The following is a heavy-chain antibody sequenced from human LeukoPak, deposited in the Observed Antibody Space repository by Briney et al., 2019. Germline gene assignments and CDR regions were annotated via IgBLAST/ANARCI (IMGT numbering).Heavy chain of an antibody. V-gene: IGHV1-24*01. J-gene: IGHJ4*02. CDR1: GYTLTELS. Sequence: ASVKVSCKVSGYTLTELSMHWVRQAPGKGLEWMGGFDPEDGETIYAQKFQGRVTMTEDTSTDTAYMELSSLRSEDTAVYYCATDRNPCSSTSCYSTAFDYWGQGTLVTVSS. D-gene: IGHD2-2*01. CDR3: ATDRNPCSSTSCYSTAFDY. CDR2: FDPEDGET.